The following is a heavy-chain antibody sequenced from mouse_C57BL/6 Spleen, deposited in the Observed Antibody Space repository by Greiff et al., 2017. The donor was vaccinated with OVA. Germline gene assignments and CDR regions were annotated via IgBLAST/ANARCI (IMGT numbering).Heavy chain of an antibody. CDR1: GYTFTDYY. J-gene: IGHJ1*03. CDR2: IYPGSGNT. V-gene: IGHV1-76*01. CDR3: AHYYGSSDGYFDV. D-gene: IGHD1-1*01. Sequence: VQLQESGAELVRPGASVKLSCKASGYTFTDYYINWVKQRPGQGLEWIARIYPGSGNTYYNAKFKGKATLTAAKSSSTAYMQLSSLTSEDSAVDFCAHYYGSSDGYFDVWGTGTTVTVSS.